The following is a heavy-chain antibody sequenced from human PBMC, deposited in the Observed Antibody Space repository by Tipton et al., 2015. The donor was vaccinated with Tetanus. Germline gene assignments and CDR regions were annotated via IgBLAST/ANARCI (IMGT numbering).Heavy chain of an antibody. Sequence: SLRLSCAASGFTFSGSDMQWVRQASGKGLEWVGRIRRAANYHATAYAASVKGRFNISRDNSKNIVFLQMNALRVEDTAVYYCLGHGGYSSWGQGTLVTVSS. V-gene: IGHV3-73*01. CDR2: IRRAANYHAT. J-gene: IGHJ5*02. CDR1: GFTFSGSD. D-gene: IGHD5-12*01. CDR3: LGHGGYSS.